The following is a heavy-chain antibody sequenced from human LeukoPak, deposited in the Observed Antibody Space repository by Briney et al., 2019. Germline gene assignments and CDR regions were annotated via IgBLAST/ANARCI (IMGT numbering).Heavy chain of an antibody. CDR3: ARGNSESYWLY. CDR2: ISANSGNT. V-gene: IGHV1-18*01. Sequence: ASVKVSCKASGFTFSSYGFSWVRQAPGQGLEWMGWISANSGNTKQTQKLQGRVTMTTDRSADTVYLELRSLRYDDTAVYYCARGNSESYWLYWGQRTLVTVSS. J-gene: IGHJ4*02. CDR1: GFTFSSYG. D-gene: IGHD1-26*01.